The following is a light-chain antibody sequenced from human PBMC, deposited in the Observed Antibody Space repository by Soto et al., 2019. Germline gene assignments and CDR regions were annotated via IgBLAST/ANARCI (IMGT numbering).Light chain of an antibody. CDR3: LQKYFYQFN. Sequence: AIQMTQSPSSLSASVGDRVTITCRASQGIRNDLDWFQQKPGKAPKLLIYAASNLQSGVPARFSGSGSGTDFTLTISSLQPEDFDTYYCLQKYFYQFNFGPRTKVDIX. CDR1: QGIRND. J-gene: IGKJ3*01. V-gene: IGKV1-6*01. CDR2: AAS.